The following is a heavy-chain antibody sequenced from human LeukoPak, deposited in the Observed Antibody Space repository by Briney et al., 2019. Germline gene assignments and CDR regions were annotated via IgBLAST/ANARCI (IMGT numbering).Heavy chain of an antibody. J-gene: IGHJ4*02. V-gene: IGHV3-23*01. Sequence: PGGSLRLSCAASGFTFSSYGMSWVRQAPGKGLEWVSAISGSGGSTYYADSVKGRFTISRDNSKNTLYLQMNSLRAEDTAVYYCAKDPYEYSSSFTTNDYWGQGTLVTVSS. CDR1: GFTFSSYG. D-gene: IGHD6-6*01. CDR2: ISGSGGST. CDR3: AKDPYEYSSSFTTNDY.